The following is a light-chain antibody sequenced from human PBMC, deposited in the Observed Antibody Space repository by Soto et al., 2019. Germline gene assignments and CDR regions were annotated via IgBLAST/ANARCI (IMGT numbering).Light chain of an antibody. CDR1: QGISSA. CDR2: DAS. J-gene: IGKJ5*01. Sequence: AIQLTQSPSSLSASVGDRVTITCRASQGISSALAWYQQKLGKAPKLLIYDASSLESGVPSRFIGSGSGTDFTLTISSLQPEDFATYFCHQFNSYAPITFGQGTRLEIK. CDR3: HQFNSYAPIT. V-gene: IGKV1-13*02.